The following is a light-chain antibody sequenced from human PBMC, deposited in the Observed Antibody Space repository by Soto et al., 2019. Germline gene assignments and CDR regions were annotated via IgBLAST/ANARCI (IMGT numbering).Light chain of an antibody. CDR2: GAS. Sequence: EIVLTQSPATLPLSPWERATLSCRASQSVGSYLAWYQQKPGQAPRLLIHGASNRAAGIPVRFSGSGSGTDFTLTISSLEPEDFAVYYCQQFNNWPRTFGQGTKVDIK. CDR1: QSVGSY. J-gene: IGKJ1*01. CDR3: QQFNNWPRT. V-gene: IGKV3-11*01.